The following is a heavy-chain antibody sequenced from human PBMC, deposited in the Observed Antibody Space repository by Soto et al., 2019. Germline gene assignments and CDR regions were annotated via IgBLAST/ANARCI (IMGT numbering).Heavy chain of an antibody. CDR1: GFTFSSYA. CDR3: AKALSSLGGLALGAPFDA. CDR2: ISANGRNT. D-gene: IGHD3-16*01. Sequence: EVHLLESGGNVVQPGGSLRLSCAASGFTFSSYAMNWVRQAPGKGLEWVSSISANGRNTYYADSVKGRFTISRDRSKNTLYLQLHSLRVEATAIYYWAKALSSLGGLALGAPFDAWCQGTLVTVSS. V-gene: IGHV3-23*01. J-gene: IGHJ4*02.